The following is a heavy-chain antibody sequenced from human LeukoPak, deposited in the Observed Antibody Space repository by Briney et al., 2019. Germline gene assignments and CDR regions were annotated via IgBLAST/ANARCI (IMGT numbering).Heavy chain of an antibody. CDR3: SVVVVPAVNYYYYYMDV. Sequence: ASVNVSCKASGGTFSSYAISWVRQAPGQGLEWMGGIIPIFGTANYAQKFQGRVTITADESTSTAYMELSSLRSEDTAVYYCSVVVVPAVNYYYYYMDVWGKGTTVTVSS. V-gene: IGHV1-69*13. CDR1: GGTFSSYA. D-gene: IGHD2-2*01. CDR2: IIPIFGTA. J-gene: IGHJ6*03.